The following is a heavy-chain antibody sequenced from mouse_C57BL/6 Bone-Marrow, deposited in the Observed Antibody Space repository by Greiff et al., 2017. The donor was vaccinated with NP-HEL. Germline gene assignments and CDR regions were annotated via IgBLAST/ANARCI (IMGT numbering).Heavy chain of an antibody. Sequence: VQRVESGAELVRPGTSVKMSCKASGYTFTNYWIGWAKQRPGHGLEWIGDIYPGGGYTNYNEKFKGKATLTADKSSSTAYMQFSSLTSEDSAIYYCARLDSRGYFDVWGTGTTVTVSS. V-gene: IGHV1-63*01. CDR2: IYPGGGYT. J-gene: IGHJ1*03. CDR1: GYTFTNYW. CDR3: ARLDSRGYFDV.